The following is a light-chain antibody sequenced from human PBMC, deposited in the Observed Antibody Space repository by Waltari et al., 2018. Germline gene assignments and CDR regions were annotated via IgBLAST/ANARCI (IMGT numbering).Light chain of an antibody. CDR1: SGSLSTTSY. J-gene: IGLJ3*02. CDR3: ALYMGSGIWV. V-gene: IGLV8-61*01. CDR2: KAN. Sequence: QTVVTQEPSLSLSPGGTVPLTCSLSSGSLSTTSYATWYQQPPGQAPRTLVYKANARSSGVPDRFSGSILGNTAALTITGAQADDESDYYCALYMGSGIWVFGGGTRLTVL.